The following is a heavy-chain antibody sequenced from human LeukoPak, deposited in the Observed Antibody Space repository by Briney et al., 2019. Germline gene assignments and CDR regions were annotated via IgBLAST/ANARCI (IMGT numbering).Heavy chain of an antibody. J-gene: IGHJ4*02. D-gene: IGHD3-22*01. CDR3: ARDGAPLTYYYDNSGYLDY. V-gene: IGHV3-48*04. CDR1: GFIFSSFS. Sequence: GGSLRLSCAASGFIFSSFSMNWVRQAPGRGLEWVSYISSSSSIIFYADSVKGRFTISRDNAKNSLYLQMNSLRAEDTAVYYCARDGAPLTYYYDNSGYLDYWGQGTLVTVSS. CDR2: ISSSSSII.